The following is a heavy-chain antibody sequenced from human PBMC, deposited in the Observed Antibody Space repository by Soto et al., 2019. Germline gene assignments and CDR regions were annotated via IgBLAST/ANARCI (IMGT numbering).Heavy chain of an antibody. J-gene: IGHJ4*01. D-gene: IGHD3-10*01. CDR1: GFPIGSSW. Sequence: LRLSSAASGFPIGSSWKSWVFHPAWKGLEWLASIKMDASEKKYVDSAKARFTMSTDNAKNSLYRQIDSLRAEDTAVYYCARESGYGAGASVNHYLDYWGHGTLVTVSS. V-gene: IGHV3-7*01. CDR2: IKMDASEK. CDR3: ARESGYGAGASVNHYLDY.